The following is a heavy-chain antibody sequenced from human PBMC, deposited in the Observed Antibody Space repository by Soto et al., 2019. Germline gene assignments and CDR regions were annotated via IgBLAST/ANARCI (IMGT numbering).Heavy chain of an antibody. CDR2: IIPIFGTA. D-gene: IGHD3-10*01. J-gene: IGHJ3*02. CDR1: GGTFSSYA. CDR3: ARTMVRGVIVSDAFDI. V-gene: IGHV1-69*13. Sequence: SVKVSCKASGGTFSSYAISWVRQAPGQGLEWMGGIIPIFGTANYAQKFQGRVTITADESTSTAYMELSSLRSEDTAVYYCARTMVRGVIVSDAFDIWGQGTMVTVSS.